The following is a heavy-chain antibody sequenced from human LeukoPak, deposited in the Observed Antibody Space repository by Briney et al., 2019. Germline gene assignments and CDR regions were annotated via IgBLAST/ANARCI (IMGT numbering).Heavy chain of an antibody. V-gene: IGHV1-69*13. CDR1: GYTFTSYA. CDR3: ARDPPPAVAGTSNWFDP. CDR2: IIPIFGTA. D-gene: IGHD6-19*01. Sequence: ASVKVSCKASGYTFTSYAISWVRQAPGQGLEWMGGIIPIFGTANYAQKFQGRVTITADESTSTAYMEPSSLRSEDTAVYYCARDPPPAVAGTSNWFDPWGQGTLVTVSS. J-gene: IGHJ5*02.